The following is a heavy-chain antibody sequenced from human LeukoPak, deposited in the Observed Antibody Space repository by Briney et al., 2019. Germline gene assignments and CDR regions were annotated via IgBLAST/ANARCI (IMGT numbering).Heavy chain of an antibody. V-gene: IGHV4-59*08. CDR2: IYYSGST. CDR1: GGSISSYY. Sequence: SETLSLTCTVSGGSISSYYWSWIRQPPGKGLEWIGYIYYSGSTNYNPSLKSRVTISVDTSKNQFSLKLSSVTAADTAVYYCARLNRIAAAGTFDYWGQGTLVTVSS. CDR3: ARLNRIAAAGTFDY. D-gene: IGHD6-13*01. J-gene: IGHJ4*02.